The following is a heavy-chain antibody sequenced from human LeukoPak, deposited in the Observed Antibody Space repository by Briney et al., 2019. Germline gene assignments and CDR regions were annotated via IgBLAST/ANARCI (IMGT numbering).Heavy chain of an antibody. D-gene: IGHD4-11*01. CDR1: GGSISSNY. CDR2: IYYSGST. CDR3: ARQGPLTTAVTTRTNPFDY. J-gene: IGHJ4*02. V-gene: IGHV4-59*08. Sequence: SETLSLTCTVSGGSISSNYWSWIRQPPGKGLEWIGYIYYSGSTKYNPSLKSRVTISVDTSKNQFSLKLNSVTAADTAVYYCARQGPLTTAVTTRTNPFDYWGQGTLVTVSS.